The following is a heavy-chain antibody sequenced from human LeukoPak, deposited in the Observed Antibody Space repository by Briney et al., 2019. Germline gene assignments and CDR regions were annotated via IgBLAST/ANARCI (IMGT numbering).Heavy chain of an antibody. CDR1: GFTFGNYD. CDR2: VSPDGRNS. V-gene: IGHV3-30*18. J-gene: IGHJ4*02. CDR3: VKKDRTGVGHGSFDY. D-gene: IGHD1-1*01. Sequence: GGALRLSCAVSGFTFGNYDMYWVRQAPGKGLEWVVVVSPDGRNSEWADSWKGRFTISRDNSKNTVYLQMNSLRVDDTGVYYCVKKDRTGVGHGSFDYWGQGTLVTVSS.